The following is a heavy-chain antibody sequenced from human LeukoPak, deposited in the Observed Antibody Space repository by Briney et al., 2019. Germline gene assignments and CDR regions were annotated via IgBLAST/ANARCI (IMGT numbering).Heavy chain of an antibody. CDR2: ISYDGSNK. Sequence: GGSLRLSCAASGFTFSSYAMHWVRQAPGKGLEWVAVISYDGSNKYYADSVKGRFTISRDNSKNTLYLQMNSLRAEDTAVYYCARGPGPLNWFDPWGQGTLVTVSS. CDR1: GFTFSSYA. V-gene: IGHV3-30*04. CDR3: ARGPGPLNWFDP. D-gene: IGHD3-10*01. J-gene: IGHJ5*02.